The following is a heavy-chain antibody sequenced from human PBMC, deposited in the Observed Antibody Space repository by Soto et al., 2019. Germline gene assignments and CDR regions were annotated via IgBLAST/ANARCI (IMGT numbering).Heavy chain of an antibody. Sequence: ASVKVSCKASGYTFSTYGITWVRQARGQGLEWMGWIRAYNGNTNYARKFRGRVTMTTDTSTTTAYMELRSLTSDDTAVYYCAREGDYPYSYSGMDVWGQGTTVTVSS. J-gene: IGHJ6*02. CDR1: GYTFSTYG. V-gene: IGHV1-18*04. D-gene: IGHD5-18*01. CDR3: AREGDYPYSYSGMDV. CDR2: IRAYNGNT.